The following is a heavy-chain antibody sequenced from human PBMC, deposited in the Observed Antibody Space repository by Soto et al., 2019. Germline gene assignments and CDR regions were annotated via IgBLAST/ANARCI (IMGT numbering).Heavy chain of an antibody. CDR1: GFSLSTSGVG. CDR3: AYLPCSGGSCYWFSFSGMDV. V-gene: IGHV2-5*02. D-gene: IGHD2-15*01. CDR2: IYGDDDK. J-gene: IGHJ6*02. Sequence: QITLKESGPPLVKPTQTLTLTCTFSGFSLSTSGVGVAWIRQPPGKALEWLALIYGDDDKRYRPSLESRLTIXXXTXKNPVVLTMTKMYSVDTATYYCAYLPCSGGSCYWFSFSGMDVWGQGTTVTVSS.